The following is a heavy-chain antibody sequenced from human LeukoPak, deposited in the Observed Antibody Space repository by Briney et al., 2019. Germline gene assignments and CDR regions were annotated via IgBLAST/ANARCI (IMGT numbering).Heavy chain of an antibody. CDR2: IYHSGST. D-gene: IGHD2-2*01. J-gene: IGHJ5*02. Sequence: PSQTLSLTCTVSGGSISSGGYYWSWIRQLPGKGLEWIGYIYHSGSTDYKPSLRSRVTMSVDTSKNQFSLKLSSVTAADTGVYYCVRVGDCTSAACHDTRFDPWGQGTLVTVSS. V-gene: IGHV4-31*03. CDR3: VRVGDCTSAACHDTRFDP. CDR1: GGSISSGGYY.